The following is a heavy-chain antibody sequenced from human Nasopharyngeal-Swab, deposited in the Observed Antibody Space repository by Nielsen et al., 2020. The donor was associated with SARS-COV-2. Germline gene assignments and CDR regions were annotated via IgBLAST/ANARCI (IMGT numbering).Heavy chain of an antibody. CDR2: MNPNSGNT. CDR3: ARAGKIQLWFNSLYYFDY. Sequence: GESLKISCKASGYTFTSYDINWVRQATGQGLEWMGWMNPNSGNTGYAQKFQGRVTMTRNTSISTAYMELSSLRSEDTAVYYCARAGKIQLWFNSLYYFDYWGQGTLVTVSS. D-gene: IGHD5-18*01. J-gene: IGHJ4*02. CDR1: GYTFTSYD. V-gene: IGHV1-8*01.